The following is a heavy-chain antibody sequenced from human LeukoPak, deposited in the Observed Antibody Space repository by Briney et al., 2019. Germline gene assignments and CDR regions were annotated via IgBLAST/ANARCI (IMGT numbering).Heavy chain of an antibody. V-gene: IGHV1-69*13. D-gene: IGHD4-17*01. J-gene: IGHJ4*02. CDR3: ARGGDYGDFFDY. Sequence: SVKVSCKASGGTFSSYAISWVRQAPGQGLEWMGGIIPIFGTSNYAQKFQGRVTITADESTSTAYMELSSLRSEDTAVYYCARGGDYGDFFDYWGQGTLVTVSS. CDR2: IIPIFGTS. CDR1: GGTFSSYA.